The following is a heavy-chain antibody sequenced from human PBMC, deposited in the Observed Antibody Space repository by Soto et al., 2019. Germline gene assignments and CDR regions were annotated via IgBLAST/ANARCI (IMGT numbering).Heavy chain of an antibody. Sequence: SETLSLTCTVADGSISSGGYYWNWIRQHPGKGLEWIGYIYYSGSNHYNPSIKSRITISVDTSKNQFSLELSSVTAADTAVYFCAGGHCSSTSCYQGGHLYYFDYWGQGTLVTVSS. CDR3: AGGHCSSTSCYQGGHLYYFDY. CDR1: DGSISSGGYY. D-gene: IGHD2-2*01. V-gene: IGHV4-31*03. CDR2: IYYSGSN. J-gene: IGHJ4*02.